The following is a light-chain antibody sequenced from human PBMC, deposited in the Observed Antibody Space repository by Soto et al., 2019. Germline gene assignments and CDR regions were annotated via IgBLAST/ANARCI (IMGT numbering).Light chain of an antibody. CDR2: EVS. CDR1: SSDVGGYNY. Sequence: QSALTQPASVSGSPGQSITISCTGTSSDVGGYNYVSWYQQHPGKAPKLIIYEVSNRPPGVSNRFSGSKSGNTASLTISGLQAEDEADYYCNSYTRKSTGVFGTGTKVTVL. CDR3: NSYTRKSTGV. J-gene: IGLJ1*01. V-gene: IGLV2-14*01.